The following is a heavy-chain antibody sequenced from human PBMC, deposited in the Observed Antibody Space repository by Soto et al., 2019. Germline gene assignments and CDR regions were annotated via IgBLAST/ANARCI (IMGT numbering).Heavy chain of an antibody. Sequence: EVHLLESGGGLVQPGGSLRLSCAASEFTFSAYALSWVRQAPGKGLEWVSAIRSGGDTTFYADSVQGRFTTSRDDPKKTRYLQMDRLRAEDTAVYHCAKNRGSGNPFYYDMDLWGQGTTVTVSS. CDR1: EFTFSAYA. J-gene: IGHJ6*02. D-gene: IGHD3-10*01. CDR2: IRSGGDTT. CDR3: AKNRGSGNPFYYDMDL. V-gene: IGHV3-23*01.